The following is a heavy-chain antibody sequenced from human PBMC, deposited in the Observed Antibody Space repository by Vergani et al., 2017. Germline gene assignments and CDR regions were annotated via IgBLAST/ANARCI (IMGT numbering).Heavy chain of an antibody. CDR2: IRYDGSNK. Sequence: QVQLVESGGGVVQPGGSLRLCCAASGFTFSSYGMHWVRQAPGKGLEWVAFIRYDGSNKYYADSVKGRFTISRDNSKNTLYLQMNSLRAEDTAVYYCARDLRLLYNRFYPWGQGTLVTVSS. CDR1: GFTFSSYG. D-gene: IGHD1-14*01. V-gene: IGHV3-30*02. CDR3: ARDLRLLYNRFYP. J-gene: IGHJ5*02.